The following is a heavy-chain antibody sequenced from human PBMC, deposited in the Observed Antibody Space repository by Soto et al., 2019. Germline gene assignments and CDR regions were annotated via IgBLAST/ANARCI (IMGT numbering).Heavy chain of an antibody. Sequence: ASVKVSFKASGYTFTSYDINWLRQATGQGLEWMGWMNPNSGNTGYAQKFQGRVTMTRNTSISTAYMELSSLRSEDTAVYYCARGEGWLRSLYYYYGMDVWGQGTTVTVSS. V-gene: IGHV1-8*01. CDR2: MNPNSGNT. CDR3: ARGEGWLRSLYYYYGMDV. D-gene: IGHD5-12*01. CDR1: GYTFTSYD. J-gene: IGHJ6*02.